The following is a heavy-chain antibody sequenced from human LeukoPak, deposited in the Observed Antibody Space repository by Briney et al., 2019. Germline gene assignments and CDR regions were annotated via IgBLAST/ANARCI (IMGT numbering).Heavy chain of an antibody. Sequence: GRSLRLSCAASVFTFHESSMHWGPPAPGEGLERVSGIGSDSISIVYADSVKGRFSISRDNAMNSLYLQMNSLRVEDTALYYCAKAVAAPWAFDIWGRGTVVTV. CDR3: AKAVAAPWAFDI. V-gene: IGHV3-9*01. D-gene: IGHD6-19*01. CDR2: IGSDSISI. J-gene: IGHJ3*02. CDR1: VFTFHESS.